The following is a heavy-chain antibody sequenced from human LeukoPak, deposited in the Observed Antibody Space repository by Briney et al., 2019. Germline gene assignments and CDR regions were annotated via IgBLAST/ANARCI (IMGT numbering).Heavy chain of an antibody. J-gene: IGHJ4*02. CDR2: ISYDGSQK. CDR1: GFTFSDYT. Sequence: GRSLRLSCAASGFTFSDYTMHWVRQAPGKGQEWVAVISYDGSQKYYADSVTGRFTISRDNSKNTVYLQMNRLRVEDTAVFYCARANSSSWHYFDDWGQGTLVTVSS. V-gene: IGHV3-30*04. D-gene: IGHD6-13*01. CDR3: ARANSSSWHYFDD.